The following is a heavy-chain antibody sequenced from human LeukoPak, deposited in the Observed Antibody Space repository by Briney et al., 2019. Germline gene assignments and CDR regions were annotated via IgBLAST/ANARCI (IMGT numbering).Heavy chain of an antibody. J-gene: IGHJ4*02. D-gene: IGHD3-10*01. Sequence: GGSLRLSCAASGFTFSSYAMRWARQAPGRGLECVSAISGSGGSTYYGDSVKGRFTISRDKSKNTLYLQMNSLRAEDTAVYYCAKERGPMVRGAAENWGQGTLVTVSS. V-gene: IGHV3-23*01. CDR3: AKERGPMVRGAAEN. CDR1: GFTFSSYA. CDR2: ISGSGGST.